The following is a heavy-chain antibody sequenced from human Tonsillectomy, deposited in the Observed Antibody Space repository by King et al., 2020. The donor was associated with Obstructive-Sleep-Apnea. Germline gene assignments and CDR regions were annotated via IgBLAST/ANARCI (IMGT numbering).Heavy chain of an antibody. CDR3: ASDVVCRGDYYFDY. D-gene: IGHD2-21*01. V-gene: IGHV4-31*03. CDR2: IYDSGRT. CDR1: GGSISSGDYY. Sequence: VQLQESGPGLVKPSQTLSLTCTVSGGSISSGDYYWNWIRQRPGKGLEWIGYIYDSGRTYYNPSLKSRVIISVDTYKNQFSLKLSSLTAADTAVYYCASDVVCRGDYYFDYWGQGTLGTVSS. J-gene: IGHJ4*02.